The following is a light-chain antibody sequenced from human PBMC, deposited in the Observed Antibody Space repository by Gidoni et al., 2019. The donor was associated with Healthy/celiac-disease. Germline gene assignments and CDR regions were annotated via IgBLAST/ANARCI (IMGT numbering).Light chain of an antibody. CDR2: AAS. CDR3: QQLNSYPF. J-gene: IGKJ4*01. V-gene: IGKV1-9*01. CDR1: PGISSY. Sequence: DIQLTQSPSFLSASVGDRVTITCRAIPGISSYLAWYQQKPGKAPKLLIYAASTLQSGVPPRFSGSGSGTEFTLTISSLQPEDFATYYCQQLNSYPFFGGGTKVEIK.